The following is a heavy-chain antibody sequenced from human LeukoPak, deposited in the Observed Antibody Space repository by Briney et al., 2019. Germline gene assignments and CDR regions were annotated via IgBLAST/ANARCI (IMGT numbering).Heavy chain of an antibody. J-gene: IGHJ6*03. V-gene: IGHV4-30-4*07. CDR1: GGSISSGGYS. CDR3: AREDSGSYYNYYYFYMDV. D-gene: IGHD3-10*01. CDR2: IYYSGSA. Sequence: PSETLSLTCAVSGGSISSGGYSWSWIRQPPGKGLEWIGCIYYSGSAYYNPSLKSRVTISVDTSKNQFSLKLSSVTAADTAVYYCAREDSGSYYNYYYFYMDVWGKGTTVTISS.